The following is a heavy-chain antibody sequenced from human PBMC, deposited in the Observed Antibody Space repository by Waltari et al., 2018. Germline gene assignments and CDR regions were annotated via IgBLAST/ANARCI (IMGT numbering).Heavy chain of an antibody. J-gene: IGHJ4*02. V-gene: IGHV4-34*01. D-gene: IGHD3-3*02. CDR2: INHSGSP. CDR1: GGSFSGYY. CDR3: ARRSLISSCGVVRGAPRDY. Sequence: QVQLQQWGAGLLKPSETLSLTCAVYGGSFSGYYWSWIRQPPGKGLEWIGEINHSGSPNYNPYLKGRATKAVDTSKNQFSLKLSSVTAADTAVYYCARRSLISSCGVVRGAPRDYWGQGTLVTVTS.